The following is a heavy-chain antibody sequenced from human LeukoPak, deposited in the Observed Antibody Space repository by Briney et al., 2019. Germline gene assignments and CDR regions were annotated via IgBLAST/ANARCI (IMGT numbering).Heavy chain of an antibody. CDR1: GFTFSGSA. CDR2: IRSKANSYAT. Sequence: PGGSLRLSCAASGFTFSGSAMHWVRQASGKGLEWVGRIRSKANSYATAYAASVKGRFTISRDDSKNTAYLQMNSLRAEDTAVYYCANHDYTHPGGGYWGQGTLVTVSS. CDR3: ANHDYTHPGGGY. D-gene: IGHD2-2*02. J-gene: IGHJ4*02. V-gene: IGHV3-73*01.